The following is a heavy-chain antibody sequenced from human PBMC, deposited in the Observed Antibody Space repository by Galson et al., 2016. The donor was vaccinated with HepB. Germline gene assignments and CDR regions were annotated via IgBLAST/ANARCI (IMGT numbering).Heavy chain of an antibody. CDR3: ARTPAYYYDSSGYSGDAFDI. Sequence: SVKVSCKASGGTFSTYAISWVRQAPGQGLEWMGRIIPILGIANYAQKFQGRVTITADKSTSTAYMALSSLRSEDTAVYYCARTPAYYYDSSGYSGDAFDIWGQGTMVTVSS. D-gene: IGHD3-22*01. CDR2: IIPILGIA. CDR1: GGTFSTYA. J-gene: IGHJ3*02. V-gene: IGHV1-69*04.